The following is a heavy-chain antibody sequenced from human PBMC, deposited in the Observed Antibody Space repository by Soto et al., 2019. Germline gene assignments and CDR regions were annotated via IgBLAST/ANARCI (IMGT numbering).Heavy chain of an antibody. V-gene: IGHV3-64*02. D-gene: IGHD1-1*01. CDR3: AREAGTPGLWYFDL. Sequence: GGSLRLSCAGSGFSFSTYSIHWVRQAPGKGPEYVAVINNIGATTYYADSVKGRFTISRDNSKNTAFLQMGSLRDGDMAVYFCAREAGTPGLWYFDLWGRGTLVTVSS. CDR1: GFSFSTYS. J-gene: IGHJ2*01. CDR2: INNIGATT.